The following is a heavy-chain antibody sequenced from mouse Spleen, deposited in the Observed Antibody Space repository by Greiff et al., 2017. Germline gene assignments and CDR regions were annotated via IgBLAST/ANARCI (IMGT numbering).Heavy chain of an antibody. Sequence: QVQLKQPGAELVKPGASVKLSCKASGYTFTSYWMHWVKQRPGQGLEWIGMIHPNSGSTNYNEKFKSKATLTVDKSSSTAYMQLSSLTSEDSAVSCCAPITTVVATDYWGQGTTLTVSS. CDR2: IHPNSGST. V-gene: IGHV1-64*01. J-gene: IGHJ2*01. CDR3: APITTVVATDY. D-gene: IGHD1-1*01. CDR1: GYTFTSYW.